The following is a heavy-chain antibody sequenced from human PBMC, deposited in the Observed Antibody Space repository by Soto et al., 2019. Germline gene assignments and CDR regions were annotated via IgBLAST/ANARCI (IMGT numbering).Heavy chain of an antibody. CDR2: IYYSGST. CDR3: ARVAPFRMGFDY. D-gene: IGHD2-21*01. V-gene: IGHV4-59*01. Sequence: SETLSLTCTVSGGSISSYYWSWFRQPPGKGLEWIGYIYYSGSTNYNPSLKSRVTISVDTSKNQFSLKLSSVTAADTAVYYCARVAPFRMGFDYWGQVTLVTVS. J-gene: IGHJ4*02. CDR1: GGSISSYY.